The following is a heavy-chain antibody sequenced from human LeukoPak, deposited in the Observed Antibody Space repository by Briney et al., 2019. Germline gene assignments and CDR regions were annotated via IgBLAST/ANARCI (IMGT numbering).Heavy chain of an antibody. CDR2: ISSSGSTI. D-gene: IGHD3-16*02. CDR1: GFTFSDYY. Sequence: PGGSLRLSCAASGFTFSDYYMSWIRQAPGKGLEWASYISSSGSTIYYADSVKGRFTISRDNAKNSLYLQMNSLRAEDTAVYYCARWLSHKIDTNGYLDYWGQGTLVTVSS. J-gene: IGHJ4*02. CDR3: ARWLSHKIDTNGYLDY. V-gene: IGHV3-11*04.